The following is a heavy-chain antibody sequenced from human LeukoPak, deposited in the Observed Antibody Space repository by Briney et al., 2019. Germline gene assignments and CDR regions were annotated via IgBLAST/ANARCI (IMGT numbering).Heavy chain of an antibody. CDR2: ISSGGSST. V-gene: IGHV3-74*01. D-gene: IGHD5-24*01. Sequence: PGGSLRLSCAASGFTFTNYWMSWVRQAPGKGLVWVSRISSGGSSTRYADSVKGRFTISRDNAKNTLSLQMNSLRVEDTAVYYCTRAGYRDAYNLWGQGTLVTVSS. J-gene: IGHJ4*02. CDR3: TRAGYRDAYNL. CDR1: GFTFTNYW.